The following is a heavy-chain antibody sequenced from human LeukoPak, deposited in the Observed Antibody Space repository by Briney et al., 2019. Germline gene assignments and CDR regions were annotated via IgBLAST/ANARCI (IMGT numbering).Heavy chain of an antibody. CDR3: ARGIDGYNWYYFDY. CDR2: ISSNGGST. V-gene: IGHV3-64*01. CDR1: GFTFSSYA. Sequence: GGSLRLSCAASGFTFSSYAMHWVRQAPGKGLEYVSAISSNGGSTYYANSVKGRFTISRDNSKNTLYLQMGSLRAEDMAVYYCARGIDGYNWYYFDYWGQGTLVTVSS. D-gene: IGHD5-24*01. J-gene: IGHJ4*02.